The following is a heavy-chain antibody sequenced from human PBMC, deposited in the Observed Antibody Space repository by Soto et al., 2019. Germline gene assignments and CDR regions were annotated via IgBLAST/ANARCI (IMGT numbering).Heavy chain of an antibody. CDR2: IKTDGSST. J-gene: IGHJ4*02. CDR1: GFTFSSYW. Sequence: GGSLRLSCAASGFTFSSYWMHWVRQAPGKGLVWVSRIKTDGSSTTYADSVKGRFTISRDNAKNTLYLQMNSLRAEDTAVYYCVRDLGIGGFADDWGQGTLVTV. V-gene: IGHV3-74*03. CDR3: VRDLGIGGFADD. D-gene: IGHD2-15*01.